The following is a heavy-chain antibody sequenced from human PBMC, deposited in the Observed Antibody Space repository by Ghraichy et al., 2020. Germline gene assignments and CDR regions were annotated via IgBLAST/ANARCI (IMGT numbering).Heavy chain of an antibody. CDR3: ARDRYCSSTSCWAYYYYGMDV. CDR1: GGSFSGYY. CDR2: INHSGST. V-gene: IGHV4-34*01. J-gene: IGHJ6*02. Sequence: SETLSLTCAVYGGSFSGYYWSWIRQPPGKGLEWIGEINHSGSTNYNPSLKSRVTISVDTSKNQFSLKLSSVTAADTAVYYCARDRYCSSTSCWAYYYYGMDVWGQGTTVTVSS. D-gene: IGHD2-2*01.